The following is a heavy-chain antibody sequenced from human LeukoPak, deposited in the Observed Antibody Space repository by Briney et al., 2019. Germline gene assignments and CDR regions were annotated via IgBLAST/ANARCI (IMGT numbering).Heavy chain of an antibody. D-gene: IGHD3-10*01. CDR3: ARDAGGPTYNWFDP. V-gene: IGHV3-7*01. J-gene: IGHJ5*02. Sequence: ETLSLTCAVYGGSFSGYYWSWIRQPPGKGLEWVANIKQDGSEKYYADSVKGRFTISRDNAKNLLYLQMNSLRAEDTAVYYCARDAGGPTYNWFDPWGQGTLVTVSS. CDR2: IKQDGSEK. CDR1: GGSFSGYY.